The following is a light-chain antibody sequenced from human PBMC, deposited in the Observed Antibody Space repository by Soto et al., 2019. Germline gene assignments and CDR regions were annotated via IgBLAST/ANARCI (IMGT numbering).Light chain of an antibody. V-gene: IGKV1-39*01. CDR3: QQTYDVPPT. CDR2: GAS. Sequence: DIQMTQSPSFLSASVGDRVTFNCRASQNISNYVQWHQQKSGKAPELLIYGASTLQSGVPSRFGGSGSGTDFTLTITSLQPEDFATYYCQQTYDVPPTFGQGSRVDVK. CDR1: QNISNY. J-gene: IGKJ1*01.